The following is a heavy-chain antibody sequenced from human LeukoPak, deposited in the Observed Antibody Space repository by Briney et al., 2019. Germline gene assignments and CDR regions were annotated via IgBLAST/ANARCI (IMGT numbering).Heavy chain of an antibody. CDR1: GFTFSSYS. CDR2: ISSSSSYI. D-gene: IGHD6-13*01. CDR3: ARGLPRGQQLVQGDY. J-gene: IGHJ4*02. V-gene: IGHV3-21*01. Sequence: GGSLRLSCAASGFTFSSYSMNWVRQAPGKGLEWVSSISSSSSYIYYADSVKGRFTISRDNAKNSLYLQMNSLRAEDTAVYYCARGLPRGQQLVQGDYWSQGTLVTVSS.